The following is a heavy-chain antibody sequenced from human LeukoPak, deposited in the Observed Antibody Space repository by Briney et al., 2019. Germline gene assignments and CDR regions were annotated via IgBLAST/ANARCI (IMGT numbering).Heavy chain of an antibody. J-gene: IGHJ5*01. CDR2: ISRDGTIT. CDR3: ARGWYGPDS. CDR1: GVTFSGHS. Sequence: GGSLRLSCAASGVTFSGHSMHWVRQAPGKWLVWVSGISRDGTITNYADAVKGRFTISRDNAKNTLYLQMNSLRVEDTAVYSCARGWYGPDSCGQGTLVTVSS. D-gene: IGHD1-14*01. V-gene: IGHV3-74*01.